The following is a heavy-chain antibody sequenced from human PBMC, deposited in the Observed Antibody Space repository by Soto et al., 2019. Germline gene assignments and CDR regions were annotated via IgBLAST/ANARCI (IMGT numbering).Heavy chain of an antibody. CDR2: IIPIFGTA. D-gene: IGHD3-9*01. J-gene: IGHJ4*01. CDR3: ARGPQGDILTGYYKYVDY. Sequence: SVKVSCKASGGTFSSNVISWVRQAPGQGLEWMGGIIPIFGTANYAQKFQGRVTITADEATSTAYMELSSLRSDDTAVYYCARGPQGDILTGYYKYVDYWG. V-gene: IGHV1-69*13. CDR1: GGTFSSNV.